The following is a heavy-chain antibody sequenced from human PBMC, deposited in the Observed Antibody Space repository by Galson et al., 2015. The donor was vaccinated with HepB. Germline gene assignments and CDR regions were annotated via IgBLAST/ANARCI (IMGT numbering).Heavy chain of an antibody. J-gene: IGHJ6*03. V-gene: IGHV4-39*01. CDR3: ARHVGGYDAYYYYYMDV. CDR2: IYYSGST. CDR1: GGSISSSSYS. D-gene: IGHD5-12*01. Sequence: SETLSLTCTVSGGSISSSSYSWGWIRQPPGKGLEWIGSIYYSGSTYYNPSLKSRVTISVDTSKNQFSLKLSSVTAADTAVYYCARHVGGYDAYYYYYMDVWGKGTTVTVSS.